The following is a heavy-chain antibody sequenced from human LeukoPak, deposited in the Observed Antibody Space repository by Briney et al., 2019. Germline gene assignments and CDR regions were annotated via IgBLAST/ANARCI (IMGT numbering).Heavy chain of an antibody. CDR2: IYYSGST. J-gene: IGHJ4*02. D-gene: IGHD6-13*01. Sequence: PSETLSLTCTVSGGSISSSSYYWGWIRQPPGKGLEWIGSIYYSGSTYYNPSLKSRVTISVDTSKNQFSLKLSSVTAADTAVYYCAREDLAAAGGFDYWGQGTLVTVSS. CDR1: GGSISSSSYY. CDR3: AREDLAAAGGFDY. V-gene: IGHV4-39*07.